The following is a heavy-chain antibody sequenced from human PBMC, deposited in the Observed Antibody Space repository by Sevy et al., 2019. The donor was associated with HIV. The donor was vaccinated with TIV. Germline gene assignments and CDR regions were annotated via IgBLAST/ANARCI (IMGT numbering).Heavy chain of an antibody. Sequence: GGSLRLSCAASGFTFGSYTLHWVRQAPGKGLEWVALISQTYDGSKKYYMDSVQGRFTISRDNSKNTLYLQMDSLRPEDTAVYYCARVNSGYFFLDYWGQGTLVTVSS. J-gene: IGHJ4*02. CDR1: GFTFGSYT. D-gene: IGHD3-22*01. CDR3: ARVNSGYFFLDY. CDR2: ISQTYDGSKK. V-gene: IGHV3-30-3*01.